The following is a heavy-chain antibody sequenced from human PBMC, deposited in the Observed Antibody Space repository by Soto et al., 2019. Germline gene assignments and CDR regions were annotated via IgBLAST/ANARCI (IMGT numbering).Heavy chain of an antibody. D-gene: IGHD6-19*01. J-gene: IGHJ4*02. V-gene: IGHV3-23*01. Sequence: EVQLLESGGGLVQPGGSLRLSCAASGFTFSSYAMSWVRQAPGKGLEWVSAISGSGGSTYYADSVKGRFTISRDNSKNPLYLQMNSLRAEDTAVYYCAKDAPLPYSSGGYAVSWGQGTLVTVSS. CDR2: ISGSGGST. CDR3: AKDAPLPYSSGGYAVS. CDR1: GFTFSSYA.